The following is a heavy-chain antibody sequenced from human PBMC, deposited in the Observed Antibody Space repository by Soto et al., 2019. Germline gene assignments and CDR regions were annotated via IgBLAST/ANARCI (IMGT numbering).Heavy chain of an antibody. CDR1: GFTFSSYS. J-gene: IGHJ3*02. D-gene: IGHD3-22*01. V-gene: IGHV3-21*01. Sequence: GGSLRLSCAASGFTFSSYSMNWVRQAPGKGLEWVSSISSSSYIYYADSVKGRFTISRDNAKNSLYLQMNSLRAEDTAVYYCARDSIKGYYDSSGYYLDAFDIWGQGTMVTVSS. CDR3: ARDSIKGYYDSSGYYLDAFDI. CDR2: ISSSSYI.